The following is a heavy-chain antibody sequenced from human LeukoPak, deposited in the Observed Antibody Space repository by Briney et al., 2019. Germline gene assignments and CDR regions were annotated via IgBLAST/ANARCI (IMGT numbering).Heavy chain of an antibody. J-gene: IGHJ4*02. CDR2: IIPIFGTA. CDR3: VSDSSGYSDTFNFDY. CDR1: GCTFTSYA. Sequence: SVKVSCKASGCTFTSYAISWVRQAPGQGLEWMGGIIPIFGTANYAQKFQGRVTITADESTSTAYMELSSLRSEDTAVYYCVSDSSGYSDTFNFDYWGQGTLVTVSS. V-gene: IGHV1-69*01. D-gene: IGHD3-22*01.